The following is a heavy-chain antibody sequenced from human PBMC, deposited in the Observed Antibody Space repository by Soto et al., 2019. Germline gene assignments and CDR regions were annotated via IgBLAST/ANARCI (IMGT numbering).Heavy chain of an antibody. CDR3: ASTTGADDFWSGYYRPRMDFQH. CDR1: GFTFSSYS. J-gene: IGHJ1*01. D-gene: IGHD3-3*01. V-gene: IGHV3-21*01. Sequence: PGGSLRLSCAASGFTFSSYSMNWVRQAPGKGLEWVSSISGSSSYIYYADSVKGRFTISRDNAKNSLYLQMNSLRAEDTAVYYCASTTGADDFWSGYYRPRMDFQHWGQGTLVTVSS. CDR2: ISGSSSYI.